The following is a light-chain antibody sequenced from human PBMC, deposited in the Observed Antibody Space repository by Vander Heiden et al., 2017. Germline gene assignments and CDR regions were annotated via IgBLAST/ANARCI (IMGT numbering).Light chain of an antibody. V-gene: IGLV1-40*01. CDR1: SPNIGAVYD. CDR2: GNS. Sequence: QSVLTQPPSVSAAPGQRVTLSCTGGSPNIGAVYDVHWYQQLPGTAPKLLIYGNSNRPSGVPDRFSGSKSGTSASLAITGLQAEDEADYYCQSYDSSLSGWVFGGGTKLTVL. CDR3: QSYDSSLSGWV. J-gene: IGLJ2*01.